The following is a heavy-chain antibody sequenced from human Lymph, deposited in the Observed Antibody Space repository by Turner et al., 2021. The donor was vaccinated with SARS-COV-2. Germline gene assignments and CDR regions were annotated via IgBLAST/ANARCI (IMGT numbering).Heavy chain of an antibody. D-gene: IGHD3-16*01. Sequence: EVQLLESGGGLVQPGGSLRLSCAASGFTFNNYAMSGVRQAPGKGLEWVSTISGSGGSTYYADSVKGRFIISRDNSKNTLYLQMNSLRAEDTAVYYCANLYPTVSWEFPYGMDVWGQGTTVTVSS. CDR1: GFTFNNYA. J-gene: IGHJ6*02. V-gene: IGHV3-23*01. CDR3: ANLYPTVSWEFPYGMDV. CDR2: ISGSGGST.